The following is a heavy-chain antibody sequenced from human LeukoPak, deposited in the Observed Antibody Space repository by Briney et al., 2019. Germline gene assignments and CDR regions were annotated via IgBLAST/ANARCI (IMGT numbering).Heavy chain of an antibody. D-gene: IGHD6-13*01. J-gene: IGHJ4*02. Sequence: GGSLRLSCAASGFTFSAFAMNWVRQAPGKGLEWVSSISSSSSYIYYADSVKGRFTISRDNAKNSLYLQMNSLRAEDTAVYYCARGLAAAAPDYWGQGTLVTVSS. CDR1: GFTFSAFA. V-gene: IGHV3-21*01. CDR2: ISSSSSYI. CDR3: ARGLAAAAPDY.